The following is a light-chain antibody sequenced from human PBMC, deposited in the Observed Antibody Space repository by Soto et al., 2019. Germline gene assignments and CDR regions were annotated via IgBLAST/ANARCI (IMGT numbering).Light chain of an antibody. V-gene: IGKV1-39*01. CDR3: QQTYSTPYS. CDR1: QDISNF. Sequence: DIQMTQSPSSLSASVGDRVTITCQASQDISNFLNWYQQKPGEAPNLLIYTSSSLQSGVPSRFSGSGSGTDFTLTISSLQPEDFATYYCQQTYSTPYSFGQGTKLDFK. CDR2: TSS. J-gene: IGKJ2*03.